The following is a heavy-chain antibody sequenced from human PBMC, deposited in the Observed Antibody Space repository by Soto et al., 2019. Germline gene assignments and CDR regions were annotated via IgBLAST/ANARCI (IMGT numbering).Heavy chain of an antibody. D-gene: IGHD6-13*01. J-gene: IGHJ6*02. V-gene: IGHV3-30*18. Sequence: ESGGGVVQPGRSLRLSCAASGFTFSSYGMHWVRQAPGKGLEWVAVISYDGSNKYYADSVKGRFTISRDNSKNTLYLQMNSLRAEDTAVYYCAKDGCSSSWYRVPYYYYYGMDVWGQGTTVTVSS. CDR2: ISYDGSNK. CDR1: GFTFSSYG. CDR3: AKDGCSSSWYRVPYYYYYGMDV.